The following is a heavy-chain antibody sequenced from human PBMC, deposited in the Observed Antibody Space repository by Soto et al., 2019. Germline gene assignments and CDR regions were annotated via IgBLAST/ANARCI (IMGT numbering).Heavy chain of an antibody. D-gene: IGHD3-9*01. J-gene: IGHJ6*02. CDR2: IYHSGST. V-gene: IGHV4-4*03. CDR3: ARDRADYDILTGYNYYYYGMDV. CDR1: GGSISGSNW. Sequence: PETLSLTCAVSGGSISGSNWWSWVRQPPGKGLELIGEIYHSGSTNYNPSLKSRVTISVDKSKNQFSLKLSSVTAADTAVYYCARDRADYDILTGYNYYYYGMDVWGQGTTVTVSS.